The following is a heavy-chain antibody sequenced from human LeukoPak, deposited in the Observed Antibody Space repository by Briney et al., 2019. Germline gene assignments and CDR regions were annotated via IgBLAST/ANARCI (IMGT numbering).Heavy chain of an antibody. Sequence: ASLKLSCTVSGYTLTGLSMHWVRHAPGKGLERKGGFDPEDGGTIYAQKFQGRVTMTQDTSTDTANMELSSLRSEDTAVYYCATPHCSSTSCHNWFDPWGQGTLVTVSS. CDR3: ATPHCSSTSCHNWFDP. D-gene: IGHD2-2*01. V-gene: IGHV1-24*01. J-gene: IGHJ5*02. CDR2: FDPEDGGT. CDR1: GYTLTGLS.